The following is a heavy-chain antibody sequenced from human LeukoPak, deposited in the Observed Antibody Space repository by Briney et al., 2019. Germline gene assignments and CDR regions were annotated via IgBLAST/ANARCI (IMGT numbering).Heavy chain of an antibody. V-gene: IGHV3-23*01. CDR2: ISGSGGST. CDR1: GFTFSSYG. CDR3: AKDEDYGGNSAVLDY. J-gene: IGHJ4*02. D-gene: IGHD4-23*01. Sequence: GGSLRLSCAASGFTFSSYGMSWVRQAPGKGLEWVSAISGSGGSTYYADSVKGRFTISRDNSKNTLYLQMNSLRAEDTAVYYCAKDEDYGGNSAVLDYWGQGTLVTVSS.